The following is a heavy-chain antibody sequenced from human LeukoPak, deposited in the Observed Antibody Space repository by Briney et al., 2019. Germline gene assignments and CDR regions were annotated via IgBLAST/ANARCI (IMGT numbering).Heavy chain of an antibody. CDR1: GFTFSSYA. Sequence: GGSLRLSCAASGFTFSSYAMSWVRQAPGKGQEWVSAISSNGGSTYYADSVKGRFTISRDNSKNTLYLQMNSLRAEDTAVYYCAKFASASCCQSAFDIWGQGTMVTVSS. D-gene: IGHD2-2*01. V-gene: IGHV3-23*01. CDR2: ISSNGGST. J-gene: IGHJ3*02. CDR3: AKFASASCCQSAFDI.